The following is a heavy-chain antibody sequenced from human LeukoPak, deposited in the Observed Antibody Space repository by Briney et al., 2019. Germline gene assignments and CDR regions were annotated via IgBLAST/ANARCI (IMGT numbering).Heavy chain of an antibody. CDR1: GYTFTSNY. J-gene: IGHJ4*02. D-gene: IGHD3-9*01. CDR3: ARDRYYDILTGHFPNYYFDY. Sequence: ASVKVSCKAFGYTFTSNYMHWVRQAPGQGLEWMGWINPNSGGTNYAQKFQGRVTMTRDTSISTAYMELSRLRSDDTAVYYCARDRYYDILTGHFPNYYFDYWGQGTLVTVSS. CDR2: INPNSGGT. V-gene: IGHV1-2*02.